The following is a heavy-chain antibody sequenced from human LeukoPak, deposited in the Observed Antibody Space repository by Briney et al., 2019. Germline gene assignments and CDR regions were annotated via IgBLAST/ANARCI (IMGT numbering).Heavy chain of an antibody. CDR2: INHSGST. J-gene: IGHJ4*02. V-gene: IGHV4-34*01. D-gene: IGHD3-22*01. CDR1: GGSFSGYY. CDR3: AKDGPPPYYYDSSGYFGLFDY. Sequence: SETLSLTCAVYGGSFSGYYWSWIRQPPGKGLEWIGEINHSGSTNYNPSLKSRVTISVDTSKNQFSLKLSSVTAADTAVYYCAKDGPPPYYYDSSGYFGLFDYWGQGTLVTVSS.